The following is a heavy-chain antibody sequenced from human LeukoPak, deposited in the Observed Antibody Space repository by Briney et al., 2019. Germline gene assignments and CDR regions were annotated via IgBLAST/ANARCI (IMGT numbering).Heavy chain of an antibody. CDR1: GFTFSNYW. CDR3: VRGSGWVDS. CDR2: IKQDGSDK. Sequence: GGSLRLSCAASGFTFSNYWMTWVRQPPGKGLEWVANIKQDGSDKYYVDSVKSRFTISRDNAQNSVYLQMNSLRVEDTAMYYCVRGSGWVDSWGQGTLVTVS. D-gene: IGHD6-19*01. J-gene: IGHJ5*01. V-gene: IGHV3-7*03.